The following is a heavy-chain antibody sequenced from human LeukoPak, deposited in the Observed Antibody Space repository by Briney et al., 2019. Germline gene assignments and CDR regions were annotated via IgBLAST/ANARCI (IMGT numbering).Heavy chain of an antibody. J-gene: IGHJ5*02. CDR1: GGSFSGYY. Sequence: SETLSLTCAVYGGSFSGYYWSWIRQPPGKGLEWIGEINHSGSTNYNPSLKSRVTISVDTSKNQFSLKLSSVTAADTAVYYCARGREQQYKLFDPGGQGTLVTVSS. CDR3: ARGREQQYKLFDP. D-gene: IGHD6-13*01. V-gene: IGHV4-34*01. CDR2: INHSGST.